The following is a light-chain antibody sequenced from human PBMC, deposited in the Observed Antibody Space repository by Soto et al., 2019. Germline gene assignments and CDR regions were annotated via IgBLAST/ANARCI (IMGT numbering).Light chain of an antibody. V-gene: IGKV3-20*01. CDR3: QQYGSSPRA. CDR1: QSVSSS. Sequence: EIVLTQSPGTLSLSPGERATLSCMASQSVSSSLAWYQQKPGQAPRLLIYGASTRATDIPDRFSGSGSGTDFTLTISRLEPEDFAVYYCQQYGSSPRAFGQGTKVDIK. CDR2: GAS. J-gene: IGKJ1*01.